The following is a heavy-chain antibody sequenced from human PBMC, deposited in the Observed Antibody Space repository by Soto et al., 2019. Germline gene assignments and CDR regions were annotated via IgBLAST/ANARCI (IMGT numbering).Heavy chain of an antibody. CDR2: IYYSGSA. CDR1: GGSISSYY. CDR3: ARGYYYYMDV. V-gene: IGHV4-59*01. J-gene: IGHJ6*03. Sequence: SETLSLTCTFSGGSISSYYWSWIRQPPGKGLEWIGYIYYSGSANYNPSLKSRVTISVDTSKNQFSLKLSSVTAADTAVYYCARGYYYYMDVWGKGTTVTVSS.